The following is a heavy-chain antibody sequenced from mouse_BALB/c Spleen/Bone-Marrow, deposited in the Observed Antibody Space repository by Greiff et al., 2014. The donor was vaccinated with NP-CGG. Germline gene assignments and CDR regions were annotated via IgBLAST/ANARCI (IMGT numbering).Heavy chain of an antibody. Sequence: GQLKEAGPEMGEPGGFGEIFCKGSCYSFIGFFFNWGVQSHGKSLEWIGRINPYNADSLYNQKFRGKATLTVDKSSSTAHMELRSLASEDSAVYYCSRGGDYWGQGTTLTVSS. V-gene: IGHV1-20*02. CDR1: CYSFIGFF. CDR2: INPYNADS. CDR3: SRGGDY. J-gene: IGHJ2*01.